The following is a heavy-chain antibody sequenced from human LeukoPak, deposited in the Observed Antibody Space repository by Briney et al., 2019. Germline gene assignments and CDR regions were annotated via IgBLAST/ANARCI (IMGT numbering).Heavy chain of an antibody. J-gene: IGHJ4*02. CDR3: AKDLTGMVRGEGAFDY. D-gene: IGHD3-10*01. Sequence: PGGSLRLSCAASGFTFCSYSMHWVRPAPGKGLERVSVISYDGSNKYYADSVKSRFTISRDNSKNTLYLQMNSVRAEDTAVYYCAKDLTGMVRGEGAFDYWGQGTLVTVSS. CDR2: ISYDGSNK. CDR1: GFTFCSYS. V-gene: IGHV3-30*18.